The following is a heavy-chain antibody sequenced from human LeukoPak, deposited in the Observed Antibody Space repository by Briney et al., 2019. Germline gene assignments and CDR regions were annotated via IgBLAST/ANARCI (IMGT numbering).Heavy chain of an antibody. CDR1: GFTFSSYG. D-gene: IGHD6-13*01. CDR2: IRYDGSNN. Sequence: PGGSLRLSCAASGFTFSSYGMHWVRQAPGKGLEWVAFIRYDGSNNYYAHSVKGRFTISRDNSKNTLYLQMNSLRAEDTAVYYCAKEGAAAGTFDYWGQGTLVTVSS. J-gene: IGHJ4*02. CDR3: AKEGAAAGTFDY. V-gene: IGHV3-30*02.